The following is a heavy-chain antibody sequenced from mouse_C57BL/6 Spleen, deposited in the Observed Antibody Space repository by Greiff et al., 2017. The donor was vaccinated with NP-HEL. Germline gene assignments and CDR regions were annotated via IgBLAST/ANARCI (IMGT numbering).Heavy chain of an antibody. CDR2: IDPSDSYT. CDR3: ARDYGSSYFDY. Sequence: VQLKQPGAELVMPGASVKLSCKASGYTFTSYWMHWVKQRPGQGLEWIGEIDPSDSYTNYNQKFKGKSTLTVDKSSSTAYMQLSSLTSEDSAVYYCARDYGSSYFDYWGQGTTLTVSS. J-gene: IGHJ2*01. V-gene: IGHV1-69*01. D-gene: IGHD1-1*01. CDR1: GYTFTSYW.